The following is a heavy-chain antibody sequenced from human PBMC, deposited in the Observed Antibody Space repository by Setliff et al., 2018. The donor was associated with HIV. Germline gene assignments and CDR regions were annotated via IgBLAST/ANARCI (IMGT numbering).Heavy chain of an antibody. CDR3: ARDHWVAGLDY. CDR1: GFTFSTYW. Sequence: RASVKVSCAASGFTFSTYWMSWVRQAPGKGLEWVANIKQDGSEKNYVDSVKGRFTISRDTAKNSLYLQMNSLRVEDTAVYYCARDHWVAGLDYWGQGTLVTVSS. D-gene: IGHD6-19*01. J-gene: IGHJ4*02. CDR2: IKQDGSEK. V-gene: IGHV3-7*01.